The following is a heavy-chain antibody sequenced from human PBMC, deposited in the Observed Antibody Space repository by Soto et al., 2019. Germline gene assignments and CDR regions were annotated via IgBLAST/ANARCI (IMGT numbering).Heavy chain of an antibody. D-gene: IGHD6-19*01. CDR3: ARHHSSGWVFDY. CDR2: ISQSGNT. CDR1: SGSFSGYY. J-gene: IGHJ4*02. Sequence: SETLSLTCSIYSGSFSGYYWSWIRQPPGKGLEWIGEISQSGNTNYSPSLKSRVSISIDTSKKQFSLNLASVSASDTAMYYCARHHSSGWVFDYWGQGTLVTVSS. V-gene: IGHV4-34*01.